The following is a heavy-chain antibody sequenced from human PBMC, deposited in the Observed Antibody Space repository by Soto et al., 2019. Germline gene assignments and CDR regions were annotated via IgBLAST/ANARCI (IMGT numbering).Heavy chain of an antibody. CDR1: GGPFTGHY. CDR2: INYSGSM. D-gene: IGHD3-16*01. CDR3: VRGGTYKDFWGGDS. Sequence: QVQLQQWGAGLLKPSETLSLSCAVYGGPFTGHYCSWIRQPPGQGLEWIGEINYSGSMNYNPSLKSRVTISGDTAKTQLSLKMTSVTAADTAVYYCVRGGTYKDFWGGDSWGQGTLVTVSS. V-gene: IGHV4-34*01. J-gene: IGHJ4*02.